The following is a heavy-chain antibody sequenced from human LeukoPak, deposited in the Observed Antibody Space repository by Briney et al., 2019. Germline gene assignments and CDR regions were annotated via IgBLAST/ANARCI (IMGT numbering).Heavy chain of an antibody. CDR3: AKDTEAVSLPEANWFDP. V-gene: IGHV3-30*18. J-gene: IGHJ5*02. D-gene: IGHD2-2*01. CDR2: ISYDGSNK. CDR1: GFTVSSNY. Sequence: GGSLRLSCAASGFTVSSNYMSWVRQAPGKGLEWVAVISYDGSNKYYADSVKGRFTISRDNSKNTLYLQMNSLRAEDTAVYYCAKDTEAVSLPEANWFDPWGQGTLVTVSS.